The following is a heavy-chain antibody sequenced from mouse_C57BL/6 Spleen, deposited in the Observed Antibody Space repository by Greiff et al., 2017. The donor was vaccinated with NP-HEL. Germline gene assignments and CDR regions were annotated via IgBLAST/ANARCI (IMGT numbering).Heavy chain of an antibody. CDR1: GYAFTNYL. Sequence: QVQLQQSGAELVRPGTSVKVSCKASGYAFTNYLIEWVKQRPGQGLEWIGLINPGSGGTNYKEKFQGKATLTADKSSSTAYMQLSSLTAEDSAVYFCARRGQLRPYYFDYWGQGTTLTVSS. J-gene: IGHJ2*01. D-gene: IGHD3-2*02. CDR3: ARRGQLRPYYFDY. V-gene: IGHV1-54*01. CDR2: INPGSGGT.